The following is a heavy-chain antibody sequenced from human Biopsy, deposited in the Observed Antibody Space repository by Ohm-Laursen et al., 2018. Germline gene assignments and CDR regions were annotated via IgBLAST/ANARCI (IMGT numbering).Heavy chain of an antibody. CDR1: GGTFGNYA. CDR3: ARRDSLDY. J-gene: IGHJ4*02. CDR2: IITFFRTV. V-gene: IGHV1-69*01. Sequence: SSVKVSCKFSGGTFGNYAISWVRQAPGQGLEWMGGIITFFRTVNYAQKFQGRLSITADESTTTAYMELSSLRSEDTAVYYCARRDSLDYWGQGTLVTVSS.